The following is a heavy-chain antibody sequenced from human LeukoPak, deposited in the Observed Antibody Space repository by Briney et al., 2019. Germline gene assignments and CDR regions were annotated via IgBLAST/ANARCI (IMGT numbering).Heavy chain of an antibody. CDR3: ARGYFDSSGEFDY. J-gene: IGHJ4*02. CDR1: GFTVSSNY. Sequence: PWGSLRLSCAASGFTVSSNYMSWVRQAPGKGLEWVSIIYSGGSTYYADSVKGRFTISRDNSKNTLYLQMNSLRAEDTAVYYCARGYFDSSGEFDYWGQGTLVTVSS. D-gene: IGHD3-22*01. CDR2: IYSGGST. V-gene: IGHV3-66*01.